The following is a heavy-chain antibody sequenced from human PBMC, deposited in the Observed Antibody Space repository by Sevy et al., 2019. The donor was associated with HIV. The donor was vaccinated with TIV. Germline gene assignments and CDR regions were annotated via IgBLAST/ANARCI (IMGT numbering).Heavy chain of an antibody. Sequence: GGSLRLSCAASGFTFSSYWMHWVRQAPGKGLVWVSRINSDGSSTSYADSVKGRFTISSDNAKNTLYLQMNSLRAEDTAVYYCASFNYYYGMDVWGQGTTVTVSS. CDR3: ASFNYYYGMDV. V-gene: IGHV3-74*01. CDR1: GFTFSSYW. J-gene: IGHJ6*02. CDR2: INSDGSST.